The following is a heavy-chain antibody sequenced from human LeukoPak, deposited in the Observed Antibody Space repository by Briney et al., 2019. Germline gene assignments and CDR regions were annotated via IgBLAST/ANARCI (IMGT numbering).Heavy chain of an antibody. CDR3: ARVGAMVYAAPFDY. CDR1: GGSISSSSYY. Sequence: KPSETLSLTCTVSGGSISSSSYYWGWIRQPPGKGLEWIGSIYYSGSTYYNPSLKSRVTISVDTSKNQFSLKLSSVTAADTAVYYCARVGAMVYAAPFDYWGQGTLVTVSS. CDR2: IYYSGST. V-gene: IGHV4-39*01. J-gene: IGHJ4*02. D-gene: IGHD2-8*01.